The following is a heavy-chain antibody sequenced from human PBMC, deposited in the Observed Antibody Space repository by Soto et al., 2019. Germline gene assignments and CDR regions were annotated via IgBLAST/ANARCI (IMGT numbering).Heavy chain of an antibody. CDR2: IYPGDSDT. CDR1: GYSFTSFW. CDR3: ATLSDMSSVTPYDFDY. D-gene: IGHD3-9*01. V-gene: IGHV5-51*01. J-gene: IGHJ4*02. Sequence: GESLKISCKGSGYSFTSFWIGWVRQMPGKGLEGMGIIYPGDSDTRYSTSFQGQVTISADKSISTAYLQWSSLKASDTAMYYCATLSDMSSVTPYDFDYWGQGTLVTVSS.